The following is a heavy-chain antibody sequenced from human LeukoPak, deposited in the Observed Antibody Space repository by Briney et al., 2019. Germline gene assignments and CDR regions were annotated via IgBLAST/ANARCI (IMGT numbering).Heavy chain of an antibody. CDR1: GFTFDDYA. CDR2: FSWNSGSI. D-gene: IGHD3-22*01. CDR3: AKDMYGSSGYPHYFDY. V-gene: IGHV3-9*01. J-gene: IGHJ4*02. Sequence: GRSLRLSCAVSGFTFDDYAMHWVRQAPGEGLEWVAGFSWNSGSISYADSVKGRFTISRDNAKNSLYLQMNSLRAEDTALYYCAKDMYGSSGYPHYFDYWGQGTLVTVSS.